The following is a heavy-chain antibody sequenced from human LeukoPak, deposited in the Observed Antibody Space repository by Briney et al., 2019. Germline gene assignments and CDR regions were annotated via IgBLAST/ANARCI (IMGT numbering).Heavy chain of an antibody. V-gene: IGHV3-21*06. Sequence: AGSLRLSCTASGLTFSTSGSNWVRQAPGKGLEWFASIGPTGSDRYHADSIKGRFTISRDNANNFLYLQMNSLRAEDTAVYYCATETNGRHYDYWGQGTLLTVSS. CDR3: ATETNGRHYDY. J-gene: IGHJ4*02. CDR2: IGPTGSDR. D-gene: IGHD1-14*01. CDR1: GLTFSTSG.